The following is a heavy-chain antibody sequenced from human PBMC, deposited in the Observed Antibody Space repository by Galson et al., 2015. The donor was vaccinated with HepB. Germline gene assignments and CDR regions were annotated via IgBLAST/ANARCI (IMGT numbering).Heavy chain of an antibody. CDR2: ISYDGSNK. V-gene: IGHV3-30*18. CDR1: GFTFSSYG. Sequence: SLRLSCAASGFTFSSYGMHWVRQAPGKGLEWVAVISYDGSNKYYADSVKGRFTISRDNSKNTLYLQMNSLRAEDTAVYYCAKGGTYDSSGYYYTDYWGQGTLVTVSS. J-gene: IGHJ4*02. D-gene: IGHD3-22*01. CDR3: AKGGTYDSSGYYYTDY.